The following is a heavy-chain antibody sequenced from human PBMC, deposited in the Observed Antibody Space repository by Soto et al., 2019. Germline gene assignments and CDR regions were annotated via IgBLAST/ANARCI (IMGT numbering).Heavy chain of an antibody. D-gene: IGHD5-12*01. Sequence: GESLKISCKGSGYSFTSYWIGWVRQMHGKGLEWMGIIYPGDSDTRYSPSFQGQVTISADKSISTAYLQWSSLKASDTAMYYCARHGGYSGYDYDYYYYGMDVWGQGTTVTVSS. CDR3: ARHGGYSGYDYDYYYYGMDV. CDR2: IYPGDSDT. V-gene: IGHV5-51*01. CDR1: GYSFTSYW. J-gene: IGHJ6*02.